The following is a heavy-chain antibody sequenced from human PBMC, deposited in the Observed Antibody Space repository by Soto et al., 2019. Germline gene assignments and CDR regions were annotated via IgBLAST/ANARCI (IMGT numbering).Heavy chain of an antibody. CDR3: ARDKITGLFDY. CDR2: INHSGST. CDR1: GGSFSGYY. V-gene: IGHV4-34*01. D-gene: IGHD2-8*02. Sequence: SETLSLTCAVYGGSFSGYYWAWIRQPPGTGLEWIGEINHSGSTDYNPSLKSRVTISVDTSKNQFSLKLTSVTAADTAVYYCARDKITGLFDYWGQGTLVTVSS. J-gene: IGHJ4*02.